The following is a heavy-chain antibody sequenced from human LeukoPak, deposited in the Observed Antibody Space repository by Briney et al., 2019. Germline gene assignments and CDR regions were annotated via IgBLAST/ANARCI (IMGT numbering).Heavy chain of an antibody. CDR2: INHSGST. CDR1: GGSFSGYY. Sequence: SETLSLTCAVYGGSFSGYYWSWIRQPPGKGLEWIGEINHSGSTNYNPSLKSRVTISVDTSKNQFSLKLSSVTAADTAVYYCARDTCFDPGGQEPLVTVS. V-gene: IGHV4-34*01. J-gene: IGHJ5*02. CDR3: ARDTCFDP.